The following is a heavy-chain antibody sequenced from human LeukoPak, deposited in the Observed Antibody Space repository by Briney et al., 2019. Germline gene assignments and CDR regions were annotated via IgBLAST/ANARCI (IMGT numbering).Heavy chain of an antibody. CDR3: AKDNAAAGTYFDY. V-gene: IGHV3-23*01. CDR2: ITSSGGTT. D-gene: IGHD1-7*01. CDR1: GFTFSSYA. J-gene: IGHJ4*02. Sequence: GGSLRLSCAASGFTFSSYAMSWVRQAPGKGLEWVSGITSSGGTTYYADSVRGRFTVARDNSKNTLYLQMNSLRAEDTAIYHCAKDNAAAGTYFDYWGRGTLVTVSS.